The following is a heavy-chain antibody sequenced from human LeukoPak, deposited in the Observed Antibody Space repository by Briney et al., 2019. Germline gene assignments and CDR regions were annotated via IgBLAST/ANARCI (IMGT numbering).Heavy chain of an antibody. CDR2: ISSSGSTI. D-gene: IGHD3-22*01. CDR1: GFTFSSYE. CDR3: AREAYYYDSSGYPPDDAFDI. Sequence: GGSLRLSCAASGFTFSSYEMNWVRQAPGKGLEWVSYISSSGSTIYYADSVKGRFTISRDNAKNSLYLQMNSLRAEDTALYYCAREAYYYDSSGYPPDDAFDIWGQGTMVTVSS. V-gene: IGHV3-48*03. J-gene: IGHJ3*02.